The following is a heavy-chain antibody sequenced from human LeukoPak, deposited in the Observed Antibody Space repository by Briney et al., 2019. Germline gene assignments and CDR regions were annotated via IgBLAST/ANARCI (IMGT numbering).Heavy chain of an antibody. Sequence: SETLSLTCAVSGYSISSGYYCGWIRQPPGKGLEWIRSIYHSGSTYYNPSLKSRVTISVDTSKNQFSLKLSSVTAADTAVYYCARQSGYSSGWPFDYWGQGTLVTVS. CDR2: IYHSGST. D-gene: IGHD6-19*01. CDR3: ARQSGYSSGWPFDY. CDR1: GYSISSGYY. V-gene: IGHV4-38-2*01. J-gene: IGHJ4*02.